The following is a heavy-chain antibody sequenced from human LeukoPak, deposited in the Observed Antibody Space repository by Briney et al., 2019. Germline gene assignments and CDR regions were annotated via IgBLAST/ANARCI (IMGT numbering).Heavy chain of an antibody. V-gene: IGHV3-48*01. CDR1: GFTFNSYT. Sequence: AGGSLRLSCAASGFTFNSYTMNWVRQAPGKGRKGISYISRTGTTIYYADSVKGRFTISRDNAKNSLYLQMNSLRSEDTGLYFCARDLGSGDHGLLVWGQGTLLTVSS. CDR3: ARDLGSGDHGLLV. J-gene: IGHJ4*02. CDR2: ISRTGTTI. D-gene: IGHD2-21*02.